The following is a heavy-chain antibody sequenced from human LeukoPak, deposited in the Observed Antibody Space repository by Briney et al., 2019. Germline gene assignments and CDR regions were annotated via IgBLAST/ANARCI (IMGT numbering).Heavy chain of an antibody. CDR3: AKAPAVAGRFNYFDY. D-gene: IGHD6-19*01. V-gene: IGHV3-30*04. Sequence: GGSLRLSCAASGFTFSSYAMHWVRQAPGKGLEWVAVISYDGSNKYYADSVKGRFTISRDNSKNTLYLQMNSLRAEDTAVYYCAKAPAVAGRFNYFDYWGQGTLVTVSS. CDR1: GFTFSSYA. J-gene: IGHJ4*02. CDR2: ISYDGSNK.